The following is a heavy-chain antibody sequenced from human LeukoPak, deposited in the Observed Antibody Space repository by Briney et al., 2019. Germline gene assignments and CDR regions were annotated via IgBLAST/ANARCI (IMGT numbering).Heavy chain of an antibody. D-gene: IGHD3-10*01. V-gene: IGHV4-59*01. CDR3: ARDGAGAFDI. J-gene: IGHJ3*02. CDR1: GGSISSYY. CDR2: INYSGST. Sequence: SETLSLTCTVSGGSISSYYWSWIRQPPGKGLEWIGYINYSGSTNYNPSLKSRVTISVDTSKNQFSLKLSSVTAADTAVYYCARDGAGAFDIWGQGTMVTVSS.